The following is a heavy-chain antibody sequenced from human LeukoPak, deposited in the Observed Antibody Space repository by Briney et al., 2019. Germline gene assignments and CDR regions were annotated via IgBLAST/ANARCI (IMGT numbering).Heavy chain of an antibody. D-gene: IGHD1-26*01. CDR3: ARGDSGSI. CDR2: IYTSGST. V-gene: IGHV4-61*02. J-gene: IGHJ4*02. CDR1: GGSISSGSYY. Sequence: PSETLSLTCTVSGGSISSGSYYWSWIRQPAGKGLEWIGRIYTSGSTNYNPSLKSRVTISVDTSENQFSLKLSSVIAADTAVYYCARGDSGSIWGQGTLVTVSS.